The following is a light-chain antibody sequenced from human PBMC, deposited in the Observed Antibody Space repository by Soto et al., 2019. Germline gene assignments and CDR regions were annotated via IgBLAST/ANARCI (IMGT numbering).Light chain of an antibody. J-gene: IGLJ1*01. CDR3: CSYAGGYTYL. V-gene: IGLV2-8*01. Sequence: QSALTQPPSASGCPGQSVTISCTGSSSDIGAYKYVSWYQQHPGKAPKLMIYEVSERPSGVPDRFSASKSGNTASLTVSGLQAEDEADYFCCSYAGGYTYLFGTGTKVTVL. CDR2: EVS. CDR1: SSDIGAYKY.